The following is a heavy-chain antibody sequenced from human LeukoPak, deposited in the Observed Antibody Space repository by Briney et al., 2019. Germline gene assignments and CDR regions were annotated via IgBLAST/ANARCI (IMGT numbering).Heavy chain of an antibody. J-gene: IGHJ4*02. CDR2: ISAYHGNT. CDR3: ARRAAARYNIHY. D-gene: IGHD6-13*01. Sequence: ASVKVSCEASGYTFTRYGISWGRHAPGQGLEWMGWISAYHGNTNYAQKLQGRVTMTTDTSTSTAYMELRSLRSDDTAVYYCARRAAARYNIHYWGQGTLVTVSS. CDR1: GYTFTRYG. V-gene: IGHV1-18*01.